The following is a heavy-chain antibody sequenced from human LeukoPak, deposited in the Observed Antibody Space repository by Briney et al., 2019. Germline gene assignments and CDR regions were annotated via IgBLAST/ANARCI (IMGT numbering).Heavy chain of an antibody. Sequence: PSETLSLTCTVSGGSISNSIYYWGWVRQPPGKGLEWIGSIFYNGYTYYNASVKSRVTISVDTSKNQFSLKLSSVTAADTAVYFCARRGGGNGFDHWGQGTLVTVSS. CDR1: GGSISNSIYY. V-gene: IGHV4-39*01. J-gene: IGHJ4*02. CDR3: ARRGGGNGFDH. CDR2: IFYNGYT. D-gene: IGHD4-23*01.